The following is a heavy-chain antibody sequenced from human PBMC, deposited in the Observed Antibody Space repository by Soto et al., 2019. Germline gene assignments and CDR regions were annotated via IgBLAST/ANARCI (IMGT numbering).Heavy chain of an antibody. CDR3: AKDQAMIVVVIPRDAFDI. Sequence: GGSLRLSCAASGFTFSSYAMSWVRQAPGKGLEWVSAISGSGGSTYYADSVKGRFTISRDNSKNTLYLQMNSLRAEDTAVYYCAKDQAMIVVVIPRDAFDIGGQGTMVTVSS. CDR2: ISGSGGST. D-gene: IGHD3-22*01. CDR1: GFTFSSYA. J-gene: IGHJ3*02. V-gene: IGHV3-23*01.